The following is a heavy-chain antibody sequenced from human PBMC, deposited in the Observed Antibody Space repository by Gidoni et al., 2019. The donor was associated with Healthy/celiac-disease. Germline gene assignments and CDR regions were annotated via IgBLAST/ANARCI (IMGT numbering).Heavy chain of an antibody. D-gene: IGHD4-17*01. V-gene: IGHV3-23*01. CDR3: AKSYGDQLRGYWFDP. J-gene: IGHJ5*02. CDR2: ISGSGGST. Sequence: EVQLLESGGGLVQPGGSLRLSCAASGFTFSSYAMSWVRQAPGKGLEWVSAISGSGGSTYYADSVKGRFTSSRDNSKNTLYLQMNSLRAEDTAVYYCAKSYGDQLRGYWFDPWGQGTLVTVSS. CDR1: GFTFSSYA.